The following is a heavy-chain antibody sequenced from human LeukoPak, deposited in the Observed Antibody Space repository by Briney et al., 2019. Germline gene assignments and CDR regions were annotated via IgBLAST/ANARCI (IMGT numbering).Heavy chain of an antibody. D-gene: IGHD6-13*01. CDR1: GGSISSYY. Sequence: PSETLSLTCTVSGGSISSYYWSWIRQPAGKGLEWIGRIYTSGSTNYNPSLKSRVTMSVDTSKNQFSLKLSSVTAADTAVYYCARELSSSWYDTWFDPWGQGTLVTVSS. J-gene: IGHJ5*02. CDR2: IYTSGST. V-gene: IGHV4-4*07. CDR3: ARELSSSWYDTWFDP.